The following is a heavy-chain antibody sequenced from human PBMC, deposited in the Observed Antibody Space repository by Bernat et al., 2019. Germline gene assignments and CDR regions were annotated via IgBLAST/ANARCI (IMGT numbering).Heavy chain of an antibody. J-gene: IGHJ4*02. CDR1: GFTFSGDW. CDR2: ISYDGSNK. D-gene: IGHD5-12*01. Sequence: VKLLESGGGLIQPGGSLRLSCAASGFTFSGDWMHWVRQAPGKGLEWVAVISYDGSNKYYADSVKGRFTISRDNSKNTLYLQMNSLRAEDTAVYYGAKDPGYSGYDWSDYWGQGTLVTVSS. V-gene: IGHV3-30*18. CDR3: AKDPGYSGYDWSDY.